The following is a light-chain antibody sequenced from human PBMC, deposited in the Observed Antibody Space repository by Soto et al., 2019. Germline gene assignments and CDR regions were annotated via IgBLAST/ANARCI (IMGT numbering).Light chain of an antibody. V-gene: IGLV1-40*01. CDR1: SSNIGAHYD. J-gene: IGLJ2*01. Sequence: QAVVTQPPSVSGAPGQRVTISCTGNSSNIGAHYDVQWYQQLPGTAPKLLIYGNNNRPSGVPDRFSGSKSGTSASLAITGLQAEDEADYYCQSYDSSLSAVVFGGGTKLTVL. CDR3: QSYDSSLSAVV. CDR2: GNN.